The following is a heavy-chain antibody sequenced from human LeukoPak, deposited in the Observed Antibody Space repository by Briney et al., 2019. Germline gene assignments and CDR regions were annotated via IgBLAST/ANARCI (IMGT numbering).Heavy chain of an antibody. CDR1: GYTFTIYA. CDR2: INAGNGNT. J-gene: IGHJ6*03. V-gene: IGHV1-3*01. D-gene: IGHD2-8*01. CDR3: ARDGCNGYYYMDV. Sequence: ASVKVSCTASGYTFTIYAMHWVRQAPGQRLEWMGWINAGNGNTKYSQKFQGRVTIIRDTSASTAYMELSSLRSEDTAVYYCARDGCNGYYYMDVWGKGTTVTVSS.